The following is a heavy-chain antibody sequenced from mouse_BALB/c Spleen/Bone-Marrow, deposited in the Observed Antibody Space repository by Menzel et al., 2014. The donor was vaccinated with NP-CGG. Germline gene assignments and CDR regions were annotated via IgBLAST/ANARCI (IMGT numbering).Heavy chain of an antibody. CDR2: ISSGSSTI. CDR1: GFTFSSFG. D-gene: IGHD1-1*01. V-gene: IGHV5-17*02. Sequence: EVNLVESGGGLVQPGGSRKLSCAASGFTFSSFGMHWVRQAPEKGLEWVAYISSGSSTIYYADTVKGRFTISRDNPKNTLFLQMTSLRSEDTAMYYCARSYYGSSYYFGYWGQGTTLTVSS. CDR3: ARSYYGSSYYFGY. J-gene: IGHJ2*01.